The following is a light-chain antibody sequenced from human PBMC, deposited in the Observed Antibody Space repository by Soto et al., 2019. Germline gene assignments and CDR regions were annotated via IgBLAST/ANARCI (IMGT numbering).Light chain of an antibody. V-gene: IGKV1-39*01. Sequence: DIQMTQSPSSLSAAVGDRVTITCRASHDISTYLCWYQQRPGKAPKLLMYSASILQSGVPPRFSGSGSGTDFTLTISSLQPEDIATYYCQQSFITLTFGGGTKVEIK. CDR3: QQSFITLT. CDR1: HDISTY. CDR2: SAS. J-gene: IGKJ4*01.